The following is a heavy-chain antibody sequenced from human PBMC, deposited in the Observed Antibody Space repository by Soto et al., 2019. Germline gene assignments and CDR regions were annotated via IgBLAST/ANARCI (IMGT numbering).Heavy chain of an antibody. D-gene: IGHD2-21*02. J-gene: IGHJ4*02. CDR3: AKGVVVTAIYFDY. CDR2: ISWNSGII. CDR1: GFTFDDYA. Sequence: EVQLVESGGGLVQPGRSLRLSCAASGFTFDDYAMHWVRQAPGKALEWVSGISWNSGIIGYADSVKGRFNISRDNAKNSLYLQMNSLRAEDTALYYCAKGVVVTAIYFDYWGQGTLVTVAS. V-gene: IGHV3-9*01.